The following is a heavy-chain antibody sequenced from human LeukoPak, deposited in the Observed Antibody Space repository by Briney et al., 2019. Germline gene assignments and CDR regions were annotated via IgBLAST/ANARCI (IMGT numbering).Heavy chain of an antibody. J-gene: IGHJ6*02. CDR3: AKTRGGTVAGVSYYYYGMDV. CDR2: ISGSGGST. Sequence: AGGSLRLSCAASGFTFSSYAMSWVRQAPGKGLEWVSAISGSGGSTYYADSVKGRFTISRDNSKNTLYLQMNSLRAEDTAVYYCAKTRGGTVAGVSYYYYGMDVWGQGTTVTVSS. V-gene: IGHV3-23*01. CDR1: GFTFSSYA. D-gene: IGHD6-19*01.